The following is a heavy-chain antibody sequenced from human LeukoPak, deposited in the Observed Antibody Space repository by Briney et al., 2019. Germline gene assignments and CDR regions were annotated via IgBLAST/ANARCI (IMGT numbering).Heavy chain of an antibody. CDR1: GGSISSYY. Sequence: SETLSLTCTVSGGSISSYYWSWIRQPPGKGLEWIGYIYYSGSTNYNPSLKSRVTISVDTSKNQFSLKLSSVTAADTAVYYCASAIYHYYMDVWGKGTTVTVSS. CDR3: ASAIYHYYMDV. CDR2: IYYSGST. V-gene: IGHV4-59*01. J-gene: IGHJ6*03.